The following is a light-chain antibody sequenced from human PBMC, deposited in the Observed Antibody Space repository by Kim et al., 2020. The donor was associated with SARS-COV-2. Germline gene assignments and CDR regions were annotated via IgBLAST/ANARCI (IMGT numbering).Light chain of an antibody. J-gene: IGLJ2*01. V-gene: IGLV2-23*02. Sequence: QSALTQPASVSGSPGQSITTSCTGASSDIGTYNLVSWYQQYPGKAPKLIIYEVAKRPSGVSSRFSGSKSGNTASLTISGLQAEDEADYYCCSHAGSRTWVFGGGTQLTVL. CDR1: SSDIGTYNL. CDR3: CSHAGSRTWV. CDR2: EVA.